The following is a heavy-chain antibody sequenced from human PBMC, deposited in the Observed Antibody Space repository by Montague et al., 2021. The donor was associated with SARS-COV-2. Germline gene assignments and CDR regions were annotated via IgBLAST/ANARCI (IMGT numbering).Heavy chain of an antibody. Sequence: SETLSLTCTVSGGSISSSSYYWGWIRQPPGKGPEWIGSIYYSGSTYYNPSLESRVTISVDTSKNQFSLKLSSVTAADTAVYYCARVGRQQLVRLSGMDVWGQGTTVTVSS. D-gene: IGHD6-13*01. CDR3: ARVGRQQLVRLSGMDV. J-gene: IGHJ6*02. CDR1: GGSISSSSYY. CDR2: IYYSGST. V-gene: IGHV4-39*07.